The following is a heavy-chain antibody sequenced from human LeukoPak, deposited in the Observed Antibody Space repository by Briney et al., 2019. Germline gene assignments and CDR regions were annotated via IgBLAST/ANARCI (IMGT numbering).Heavy chain of an antibody. CDR1: GGTFSSYA. CDR3: GKNAMVRGVNVYMDV. D-gene: IGHD3-10*01. V-gene: IGHV1-69*13. Sequence: ASVKVSCKASGGTFSSYAISWVRQAPGQGLEWMGGIIPIFGTANYAQKFQGRVTITADESTSTAYMELSSLRSEDTAVYYCGKNAMVRGVNVYMDVWGKGTTVTISS. J-gene: IGHJ6*03. CDR2: IIPIFGTA.